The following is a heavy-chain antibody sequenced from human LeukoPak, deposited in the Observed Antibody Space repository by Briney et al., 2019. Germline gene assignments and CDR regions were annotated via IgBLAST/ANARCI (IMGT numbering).Heavy chain of an antibody. CDR2: ISYDGSTK. CDR3: ANNLPLGAYGSGSYFDY. D-gene: IGHD3-10*01. CDR1: GFTFSSYG. J-gene: IGHJ4*02. Sequence: GGSLRLSCVASGFTFSSYGMKWVRQAPGEGLEGVAVISYDGSTKYYGESVKGRFTISRDNSKNTLYLQMNSLRAEDTAVYYCANNLPLGAYGSGSYFDYRGQGTLVTVSS. V-gene: IGHV3-30*18.